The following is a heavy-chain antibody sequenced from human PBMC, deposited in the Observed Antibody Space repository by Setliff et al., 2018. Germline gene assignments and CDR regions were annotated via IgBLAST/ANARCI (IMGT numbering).Heavy chain of an antibody. V-gene: IGHV3-48*03. CDR3: ARRLPYFGMDV. CDR2: THIDGITV. CDR1: GFSFSRYE. Sequence: GGSLRLSCAASGFSFSRYEMIWVRQAPGKGLEWVSKTHIDGITVYSDSVKGRSIIYRDNARNSLHLQMNSLRAEDTAVYYCARRLPYFGMDVWGQGTTVTVSS. D-gene: IGHD2-15*01. J-gene: IGHJ6*02.